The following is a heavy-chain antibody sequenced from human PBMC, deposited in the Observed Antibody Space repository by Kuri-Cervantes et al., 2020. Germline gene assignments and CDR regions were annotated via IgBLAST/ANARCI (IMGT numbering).Heavy chain of an antibody. CDR3: ARVNYYGSGSPHLP. Sequence: ASVKVSCKASGYTFTYRYLHWVRQAPGQALEWMGWISAYNGNTNYAQKLQGRVTMTTDTSTSTAYMELRSLRSDDTAVYYCARVNYYGSGSPHLPWGQGTLVTVSS. D-gene: IGHD3-10*01. CDR2: ISAYNGNT. J-gene: IGHJ5*02. CDR1: GYTFTYRY. V-gene: IGHV1-18*04.